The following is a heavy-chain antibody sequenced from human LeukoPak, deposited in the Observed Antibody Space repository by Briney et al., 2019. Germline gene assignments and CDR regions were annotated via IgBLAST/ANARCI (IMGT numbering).Heavy chain of an antibody. CDR1: GFTFSSYW. CDR3: AKNSGSSAWSPFDN. CDR2: IKQDGSEK. D-gene: IGHD6-19*01. V-gene: IGHV3-7*03. J-gene: IGHJ4*02. Sequence: PGGSLRLSCAASGFTFSSYWMSWVRQTPGKGLEWVANIKQDGSEKYYVDSVKGRFTISRDNSKNTLYLQMNNLRAEDTAVYYCAKNSGSSAWSPFDNWGQGALVTVSS.